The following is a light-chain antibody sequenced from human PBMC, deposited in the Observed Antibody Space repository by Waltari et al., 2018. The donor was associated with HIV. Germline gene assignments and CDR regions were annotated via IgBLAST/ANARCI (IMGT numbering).Light chain of an antibody. CDR3: QSYDRSLSASVV. CDR2: GNK. CDR1: SSNIGADYD. Sequence: QSVLTQPPSVSGAPGQRVTISCTGGSSNIGADYDVHWYQQIPGTAPKLLISGNKHLPSGAPDRFSASNSGTSASLAITGLQAEDEADYFCQSYDRSLSASVVFGGVTKLTVL. J-gene: IGLJ2*01. V-gene: IGLV1-40*01.